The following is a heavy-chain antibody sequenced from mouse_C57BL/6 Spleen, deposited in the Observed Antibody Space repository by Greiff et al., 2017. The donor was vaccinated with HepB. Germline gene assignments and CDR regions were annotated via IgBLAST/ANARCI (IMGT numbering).Heavy chain of an antibody. CDR3: TRDRLYDYGFAY. CDR2: ISSGGDYI. Sequence: EVKLMESGEGLVKPGGSLKLSCAASGFTFSSYAMSWVHQTPEKRLEWVAYISSGGDYIYYADTVKGRFTISRDNARNTLYLQMSSLKSEDTAMYYCTRDRLYDYGFAYWGQGTLVTVSA. D-gene: IGHD2-4*01. CDR1: GFTFSSYA. J-gene: IGHJ3*01. V-gene: IGHV5-9-1*02.